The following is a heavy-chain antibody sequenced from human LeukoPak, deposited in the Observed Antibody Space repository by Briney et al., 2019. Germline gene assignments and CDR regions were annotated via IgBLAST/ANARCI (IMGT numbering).Heavy chain of an antibody. Sequence: GGSLRLSCAASGFTVSSNYMGWVRQAPGKGLEWVSVIYSGGAPYYADSVKGRFTISTDNSKNTLYLQMNSLRTEDTAVYYCARDRGSGLDCWGQGTLVTVSS. V-gene: IGHV3-66*02. J-gene: IGHJ4*02. D-gene: IGHD6-19*01. CDR3: ARDRGSGLDC. CDR1: GFTVSSNY. CDR2: IYSGGAP.